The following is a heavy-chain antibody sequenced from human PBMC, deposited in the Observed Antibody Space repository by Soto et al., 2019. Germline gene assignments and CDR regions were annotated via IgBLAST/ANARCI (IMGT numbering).Heavy chain of an antibody. J-gene: IGHJ1*01. CDR1: GFTFSGSA. D-gene: IGHD3-10*01. Sequence: GGSLRLSCAASGFTFSGSAMHWVRQASGKGLEWVGRIRSKANSYATAYAASVKGRFTISRDDSKNTAYLQMNSLKTEDTAVYYCTCRGPLSAPAQYFQPWGRGTLVTVPS. CDR2: IRSKANSYAT. CDR3: TCRGPLSAPAQYFQP. V-gene: IGHV3-73*01.